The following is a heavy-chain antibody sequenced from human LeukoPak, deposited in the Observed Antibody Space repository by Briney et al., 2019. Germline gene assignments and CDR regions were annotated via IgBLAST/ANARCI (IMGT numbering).Heavy chain of an antibody. CDR2: ITTDGRST. D-gene: IGHD2-2*01. J-gene: IGHJ4*02. Sequence: PGGSLRLSCAASGFTFTNYAMSWVRQAPGKGLEWVSAITTDGRSTYYADSMKGRFTISRDNSKNTLYLQMDSLRAEDTALYYCAKGSSTTCPCYRDYWGQGTLVTVSS. CDR1: GFTFTNYA. V-gene: IGHV3-23*01. CDR3: AKGSSTTCPCYRDY.